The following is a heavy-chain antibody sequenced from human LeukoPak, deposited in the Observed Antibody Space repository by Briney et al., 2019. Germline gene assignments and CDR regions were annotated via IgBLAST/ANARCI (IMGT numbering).Heavy chain of an antibody. D-gene: IGHD3-22*01. Sequence: ASVKVSCKASGGTFSSYAISWVRQAPGQGLEWMGGIIPIFGTANYAQKFQGRVTITADVSTSTAYMELSSLRSEDTAVYYCARYYDSSGYYKFDYWGQGTLVTVSS. J-gene: IGHJ4*02. CDR2: IIPIFGTA. CDR1: GGTFSSYA. CDR3: ARYYDSSGYYKFDY. V-gene: IGHV1-69*13.